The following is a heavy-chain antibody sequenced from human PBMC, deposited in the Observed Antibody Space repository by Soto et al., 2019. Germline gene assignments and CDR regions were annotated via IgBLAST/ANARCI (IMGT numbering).Heavy chain of an antibody. Sequence: PGGSLRRSCVISGFTFSSYAMTWVRQAPGKGLEWVSTLNGRATEKYHADSVRGRFTISRDNSKSTLYLQMNSLRAEDSAIYYCAKGYSDSSWSHLDFWGQGTLVTASP. D-gene: IGHD6-13*01. J-gene: IGHJ4*02. CDR3: AKGYSDSSWSHLDF. CDR1: GFTFSSYA. CDR2: LNGRATEK. V-gene: IGHV3-23*01.